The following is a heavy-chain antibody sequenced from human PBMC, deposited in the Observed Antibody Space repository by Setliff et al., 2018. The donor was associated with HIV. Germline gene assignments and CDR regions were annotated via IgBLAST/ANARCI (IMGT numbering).Heavy chain of an antibody. Sequence: SETLSLTCAVYGGSFSGYFWSWIRQPPGNGLEWIGSIYHTGSTYYKPSLKSRVTISVDTSKNQFSLRLSSVAAGDTAVYYCARSIVPVASGYYYFEYWGQGTLVTVSS. CDR2: IYHTGST. D-gene: IGHD3-3*01. CDR3: ARSIVPVASGYYYFEY. J-gene: IGHJ4*02. CDR1: GGSFSGYF. V-gene: IGHV4-34*01.